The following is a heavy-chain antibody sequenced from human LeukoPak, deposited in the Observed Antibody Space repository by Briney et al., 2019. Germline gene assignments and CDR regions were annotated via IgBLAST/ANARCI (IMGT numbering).Heavy chain of an antibody. V-gene: IGHV4-59*08. CDR3: ARHVPDSTHDAFDI. J-gene: IGHJ3*02. CDR2: IYYSGST. CDR1: GGSISSYY. D-gene: IGHD2-2*01. Sequence: SETLSLTCTVSGGSISSYYWSWIRQPPGKGLEWIGYIYYSGSTNYNPSLKSRVTISVDTSKNQFSLKLSSVTAADTAVYYCARHVPDSTHDAFDIWGQGTMVTVSS.